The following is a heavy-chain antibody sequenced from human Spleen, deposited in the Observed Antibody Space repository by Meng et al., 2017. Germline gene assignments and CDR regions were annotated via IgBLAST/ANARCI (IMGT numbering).Heavy chain of an antibody. CDR3: ASQKSLGYCNSVNCGAFDI. CDR1: GFTFSSYW. Sequence: GESLKISCAASGFTFSSYWMSWVRQAPGKGLAWVANIKQDGSERYHVDSVKGRFTISRDNAKNSLYLLINSLRAEDTAVYYCASQKSLGYCNSVNCGAFDIWGQGTMVTVSS. V-gene: IGHV3-7*01. D-gene: IGHD2-2*01. CDR2: IKQDGSER. J-gene: IGHJ3*02.